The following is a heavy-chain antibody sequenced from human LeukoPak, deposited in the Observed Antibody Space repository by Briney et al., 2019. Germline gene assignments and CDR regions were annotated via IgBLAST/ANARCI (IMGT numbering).Heavy chain of an antibody. CDR1: GYTFTGYY. Sequence: APVKVSCKASGYTFTGYYMHWVRQAPGQGLEWMGWINPNSGGTNYAQKFQGRVTMTRDTSISTAYMELSRLRSDDTAVYYCARDRRYYYGSGREDYWGQGTLVTVSS. CDR2: INPNSGGT. V-gene: IGHV1-2*02. D-gene: IGHD3-10*01. CDR3: ARDRRYYYGSGREDY. J-gene: IGHJ4*02.